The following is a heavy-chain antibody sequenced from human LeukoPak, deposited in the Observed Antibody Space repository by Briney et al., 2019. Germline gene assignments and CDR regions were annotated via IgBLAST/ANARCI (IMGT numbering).Heavy chain of an antibody. Sequence: ASVKVSCKASGGTFSSYAISWVRQAPGQGLEWMGRIIPIFGTANYAQKFQGRVTITTDESTSTAYMELSSLRSEDTAVYYCAKQWLRNAFDIWGQGTMVTVSS. D-gene: IGHD3-22*01. CDR3: AKQWLRNAFDI. J-gene: IGHJ3*02. V-gene: IGHV1-69*05. CDR2: IIPIFGTA. CDR1: GGTFSSYA.